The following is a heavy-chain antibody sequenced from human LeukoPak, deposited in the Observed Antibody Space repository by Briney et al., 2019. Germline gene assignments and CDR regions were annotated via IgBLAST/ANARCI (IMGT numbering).Heavy chain of an antibody. CDR2: TYADGHT. V-gene: IGHV3-53*01. CDR1: GFTVSSSY. D-gene: IGHD2-2*01. J-gene: IGHJ4*02. CDR3: ARGLRHCDRTSCFQPFDC. Sequence: GGSLRLSCAASGFTVSSSYMTWVRQAPGKGLEWVSITYADGHTFYADSVKGRFTISRDSSKNTLCLQMNSLRAEDTAMYYCARGLRHCDRTSCFQPFDCWGQGTLVTVSS.